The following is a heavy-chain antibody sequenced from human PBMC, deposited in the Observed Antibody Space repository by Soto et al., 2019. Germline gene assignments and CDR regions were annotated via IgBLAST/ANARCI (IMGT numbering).Heavy chain of an antibody. CDR1: GFTFSSYS. V-gene: IGHV3-21*01. D-gene: IGHD5-12*01. CDR3: ARSGYSGYGLFDY. J-gene: IGHJ4*02. Sequence: GRSLRLSCAASGFTFSSYSMNWVRQAPGKGLEWVSSISSSSSYIYYADSVKGRFTISRDNAKNSLYLQMNSLRAEDTAVYYCARSGYSGYGLFDYWGQGTLVTVSS. CDR2: ISSSSSYI.